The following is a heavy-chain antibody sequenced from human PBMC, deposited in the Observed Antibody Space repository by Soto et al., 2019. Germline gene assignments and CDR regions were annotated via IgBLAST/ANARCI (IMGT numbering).Heavy chain of an antibody. D-gene: IGHD3-16*01. V-gene: IGHV3-13*01. CDR1: GFTFSNYA. CDR2: IGAAGDT. CDR3: AAGGVTSVAQFDY. Sequence: EVQLVESGGGLVQPGGSLRLSCAASGFTFSNYAMHWVRQPTGKGLEWVSGIGAAGDTYYPGSVKGRFTISRENAKNSLYLQMNSPRAGDTAVYYCAAGGVTSVAQFDYWGQGTLVTVSS. J-gene: IGHJ4*02.